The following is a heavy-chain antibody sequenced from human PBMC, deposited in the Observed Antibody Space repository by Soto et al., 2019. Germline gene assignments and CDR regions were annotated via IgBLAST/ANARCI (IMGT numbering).Heavy chain of an antibody. CDR1: GYTFTSYG. D-gene: IGHD2-2*01. CDR3: ARDDTYCSSTSCYPPNFDY. Sequence: ASVKVSCKASGYTFTSYGISWVRQAPGQGLEWMGWISAYNGNTNYAQKLQGRVTMTTDTSTSTAYMELRSLRSDDTAVYYCARDDTYCSSTSCYPPNFDYWGQGTLVTVSS. V-gene: IGHV1-18*01. J-gene: IGHJ4*02. CDR2: ISAYNGNT.